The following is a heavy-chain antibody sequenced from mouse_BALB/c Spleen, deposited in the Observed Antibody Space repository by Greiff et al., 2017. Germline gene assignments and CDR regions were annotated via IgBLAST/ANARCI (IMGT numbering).Heavy chain of an antibody. Sequence: EVQLQQSGPELVKPGASVKISCKASGYTFTDYNMYWVKQSHGKSLEWIGYIYPYNGGTGYNQKFKSKATLTVDNSSSTAYMELRSLTSEDSAVYYCAREDDYSYYAMDYWGQGTSVTVSS. V-gene: IGHV1S29*02. J-gene: IGHJ4*01. CDR2: IYPYNGGT. CDR3: AREDDYSYYAMDY. D-gene: IGHD2-4*01. CDR1: GYTFTDYN.